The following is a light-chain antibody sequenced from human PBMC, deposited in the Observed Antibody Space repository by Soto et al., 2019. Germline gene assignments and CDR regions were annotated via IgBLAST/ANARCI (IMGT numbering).Light chain of an antibody. CDR3: TSYTSSSTVL. V-gene: IGLV2-14*01. Sequence: QSALTQPASVSGSPGQSITISCTGTSSDVGGYNYVSWYQQHPGKAPQLMIYDVSNRPSGISNRSSGSKSGNTASLTIFGLQAEDEADYYCTSYTSSSTVLFGGGTKLTVL. J-gene: IGLJ3*02. CDR2: DVS. CDR1: SSDVGGYNY.